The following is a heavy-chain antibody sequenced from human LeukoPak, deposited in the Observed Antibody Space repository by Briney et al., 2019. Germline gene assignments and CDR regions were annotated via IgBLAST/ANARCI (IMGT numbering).Heavy chain of an antibody. D-gene: IGHD3-10*01. CDR2: IYPGDSDT. CDR3: ARHLQPGSKELDY. V-gene: IGHV5-51*01. J-gene: IGHJ4*02. CDR1: GYSFTTYW. Sequence: GGSLKISCKGAGYSFTTYWIGWVRQMPGKGLEWMGIIYPGDSDTRYSPSFQGQVTISTDKSISTAYLQWSSLKASDTAIYYCARHLQPGSKELDYWGQGTLVTVSS.